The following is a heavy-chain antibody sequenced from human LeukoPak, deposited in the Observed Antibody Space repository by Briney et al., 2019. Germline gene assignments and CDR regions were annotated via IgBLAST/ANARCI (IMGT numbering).Heavy chain of an antibody. Sequence: GGSLRLSCTASGLSFSGQWMNWVRQSPGQGLEWVANIKYDGSEKYYVDSVKGRFTISREDAKNSLSLQMDSVRPEDTAVYYCAFNNNFKYWGQGTLFIVSS. D-gene: IGHD1/OR15-1a*01. CDR3: AFNNNFKY. CDR1: GLSFSGQW. V-gene: IGHV3-7*01. CDR2: IKYDGSEK. J-gene: IGHJ4*02.